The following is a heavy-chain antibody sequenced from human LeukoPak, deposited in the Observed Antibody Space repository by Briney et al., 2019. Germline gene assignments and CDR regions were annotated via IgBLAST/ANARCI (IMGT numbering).Heavy chain of an antibody. CDR1: GYTFTSYY. J-gene: IGHJ4*02. CDR3: ARWGGYTAMAFHFDY. CDR2: INPSGGST. D-gene: IGHD5-18*01. V-gene: IGHV1-46*01. Sequence: ASVKVSCKASGYTFTSYYMHWVRQAPGRGLEWMGIINPSGGSTSYAQKFQGRVTMTRDTSTSTVYMELSSLRSEDTAVYYCARWGGYTAMAFHFDYWGQGTLVTVSS.